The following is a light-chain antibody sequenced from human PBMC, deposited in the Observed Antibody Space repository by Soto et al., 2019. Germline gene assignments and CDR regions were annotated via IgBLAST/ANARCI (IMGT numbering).Light chain of an antibody. CDR2: WAS. Sequence: IVMTQSPDSLAVSLGERATINCKSSQSVLYNSNNKNYLAWYQQRPGQPPKLLIHWASTRESGVPDRFSGGGSGTDFTLTISSLQADDVAVYYCQQYFGSPYTFGQGTKLEIK. J-gene: IGKJ2*01. CDR3: QQYFGSPYT. CDR1: QSVLYNSNNKNY. V-gene: IGKV4-1*01.